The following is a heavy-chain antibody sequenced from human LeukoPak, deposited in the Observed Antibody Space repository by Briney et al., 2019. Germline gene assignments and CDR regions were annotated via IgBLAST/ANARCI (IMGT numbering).Heavy chain of an antibody. CDR2: IRYDGSNK. Sequence: GGSLRLSCAASGFTFSSYGMHWVRQAPGKGLEWVAFIRYDGSNKYYADSVKGRFTISRDNSKNTLYLQMNSLRAEDTAVYYCAKLTLLSTPDDYFDYWGQGTLVTVSS. CDR1: GFTFSSYG. CDR3: AKLTLLSTPDDYFDY. V-gene: IGHV3-30*02. J-gene: IGHJ4*02. D-gene: IGHD2-15*01.